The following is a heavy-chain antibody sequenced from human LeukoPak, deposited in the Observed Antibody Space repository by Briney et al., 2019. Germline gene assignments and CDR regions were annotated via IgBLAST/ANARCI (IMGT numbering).Heavy chain of an antibody. V-gene: IGHV4-39*07. D-gene: IGHD4-17*01. J-gene: IGHJ6*03. Sequence: PSETLSLTCTVSGGSISSSTYYWGWIRQPPGKGLEWIGEINHSGSTNYNPSLKSRVTISVDTSKNQFSLKLSSVTAADTAVYYCARPYGDHAYYYMDVWGKGTTVTISS. CDR3: ARPYGDHAYYYMDV. CDR2: INHSGST. CDR1: GGSISSSTYY.